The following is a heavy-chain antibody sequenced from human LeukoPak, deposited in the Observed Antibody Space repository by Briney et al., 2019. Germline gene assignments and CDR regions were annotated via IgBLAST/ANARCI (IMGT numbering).Heavy chain of an antibody. D-gene: IGHD1-26*01. Sequence: GASVKSSSRAPGSTFTAYGITGVRQPPGKGFGWRGWISAYNGNTNYAQKLQGRVTMTTDTSTSTAYMELRSLRSDDTAVYYCARASGSYQYHFDYWGQGTLVTVSS. CDR3: ARASGSYQYHFDY. CDR2: ISAYNGNT. V-gene: IGHV1-18*01. CDR1: GSTFTAYG. J-gene: IGHJ4*02.